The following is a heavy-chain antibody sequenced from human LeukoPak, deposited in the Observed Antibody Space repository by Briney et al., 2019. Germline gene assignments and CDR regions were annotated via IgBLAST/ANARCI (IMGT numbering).Heavy chain of an antibody. CDR2: ISSSSSYI. D-gene: IGHD6-19*01. J-gene: IGHJ4*02. V-gene: IGHV3-21*01. Sequence: PGGSLRLSCAASGFTFSSYSMNWVRQAPGKGLEWVSSISSSSSYIYYADSVKGRFTISRDNAKNSLYLQMNSLRAEDTVVYYCASGSSGWYPFDYWGQGTLVTVSS. CDR3: ASGSSGWYPFDY. CDR1: GFTFSSYS.